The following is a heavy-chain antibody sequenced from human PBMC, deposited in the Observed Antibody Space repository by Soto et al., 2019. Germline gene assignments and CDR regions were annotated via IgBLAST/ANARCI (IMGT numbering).Heavy chain of an antibody. V-gene: IGHV4-34*01. J-gene: IGHJ6*02. Sequence: KPSETLSLTCAVYGGSFSGYYWSWIRQPPGKGLEWIGEINHSGSTNYNPSLKSRVTISVDTSKNQFSLKLSSVTAADTAVYYCARGLKAAAGSGYYYYYGMDVWGQGTTVTVSS. CDR1: GGSFSGYY. CDR3: ARGLKAAAGSGYYYYYGMDV. D-gene: IGHD6-13*01. CDR2: INHSGST.